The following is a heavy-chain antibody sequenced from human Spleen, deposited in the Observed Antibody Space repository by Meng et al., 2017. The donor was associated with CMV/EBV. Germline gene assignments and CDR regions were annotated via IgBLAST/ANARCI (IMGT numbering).Heavy chain of an antibody. CDR2: ISSSSSYI. Sequence: GESLKISCAASGFTFSSYSMNWFRQAPGKGLEWVSSISSSSSYIYYADSVKGRFTISRDNAKNSLYLQMNSLRAEDTAVYYCARGPPTKCGTIFWLVINLDWFDPWGQGTLVTVSS. V-gene: IGHV3-21*01. D-gene: IGHD3-9*01. J-gene: IGHJ5*02. CDR1: GFTFSSYS. CDR3: ARGPPTKCGTIFWLVINLDWFDP.